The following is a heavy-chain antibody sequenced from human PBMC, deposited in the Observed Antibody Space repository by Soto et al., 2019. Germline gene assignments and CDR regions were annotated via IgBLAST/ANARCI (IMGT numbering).Heavy chain of an antibody. J-gene: IGHJ4*02. CDR1: GYTFSNYA. CDR3: ASPSYGSGNYY. D-gene: IGHD3-10*01. CDR2: INADNGNT. V-gene: IGHV1-3*01. Sequence: QVQLVQSGAEVKKPGASVKVSCKASGYTFSNYALHWVRQAPEQRLEWMGWINADNGNTKYSQKFQGRVTFTRDTSASKAYMDLSSLRSEDTAVYYCASPSYGSGNYYWGQGTLVTVSS.